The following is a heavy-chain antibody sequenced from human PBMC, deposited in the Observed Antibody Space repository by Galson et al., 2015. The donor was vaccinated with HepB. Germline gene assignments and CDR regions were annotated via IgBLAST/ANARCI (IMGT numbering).Heavy chain of an antibody. V-gene: IGHV3-66*01. J-gene: IGHJ4*02. D-gene: IGHD2-8*01. Sequence: SLRLSCAASGFTVSSNYMSWVRQAPGKGLEWVSVIYSGGSTYYADSVKGRFTISRDNSKNTLYLQMNSLRAEDTAVYYCARDSSLNGDLDYWGQGTLVTVSS. CDR2: IYSGGST. CDR3: ARDSSLNGDLDY. CDR1: GFTVSSNY.